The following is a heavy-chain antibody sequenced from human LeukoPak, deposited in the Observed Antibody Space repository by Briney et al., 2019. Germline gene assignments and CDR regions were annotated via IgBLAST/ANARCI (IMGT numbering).Heavy chain of an antibody. CDR1: GGTFSSYT. V-gene: IGHV1-69*04. CDR2: IIPILGIA. D-gene: IGHD3-3*01. CDR3: ARDGTIFGAVNRIIGSWFDP. Sequence: ASVKVSCKASGGTFSSYTISWVRQAPGQGLEWMGRIIPILGIANYAQKFQGRVTITADKSTSTAYMELSSLRSEDTAVYYCARDGTIFGAVNRIIGSWFDPWGQGTLVTVSS. J-gene: IGHJ5*02.